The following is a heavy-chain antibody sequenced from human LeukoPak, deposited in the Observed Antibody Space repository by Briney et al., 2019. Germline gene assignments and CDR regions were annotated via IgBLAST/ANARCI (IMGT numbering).Heavy chain of an antibody. CDR3: ARGEDKYYYGMDV. CDR2: INHSGST. V-gene: IGHV4-34*01. J-gene: IGHJ6*04. Sequence: SETLSLTCAVYGGSFSGYYWSWIRQPPGKGLEWIGEINHSGSTNYNPSLKSRVTVSVDTSKNQFSLKLRSVTAADTAVYYCARGEDKYYYGMDVWGKGTTVTVSS. CDR1: GGSFSGYY.